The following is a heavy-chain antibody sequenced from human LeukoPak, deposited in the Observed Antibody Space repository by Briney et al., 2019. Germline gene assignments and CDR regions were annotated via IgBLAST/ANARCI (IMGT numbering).Heavy chain of an antibody. CDR3: SCYGTSSYWFDP. D-gene: IGHD6-6*01. J-gene: IGHJ5*02. Sequence: SETLSLTCTVSGGSLSSYYWSWIRQPPGKGLEWIGYIYYSGSTNYNPSLKSRVTISVDTSKNQFSLKLSSVTAADTAVYYCSCYGTSSYWFDPWGQGTLVTVSS. CDR1: GGSLSSYY. V-gene: IGHV4-59*08. CDR2: IYYSGST.